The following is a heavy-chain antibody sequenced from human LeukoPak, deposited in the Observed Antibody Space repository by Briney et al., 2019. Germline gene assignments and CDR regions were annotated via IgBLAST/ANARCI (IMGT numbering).Heavy chain of an antibody. D-gene: IGHD2-21*01. CDR2: LNTDGSNT. V-gene: IGHV3-74*01. CDR1: GFTFSSSW. CDR3: ARGAVAPDT. Sequence: GGSLRLSCVGSGFTFSSSWIHWVRQVPGKGLVWVSRLNTDGSNTAYADSVEGRFTLSSDNAKNTVYLQMNSLRGDDTGLYYCARGAVAPDTWGQGTLVIVSS. J-gene: IGHJ4*02.